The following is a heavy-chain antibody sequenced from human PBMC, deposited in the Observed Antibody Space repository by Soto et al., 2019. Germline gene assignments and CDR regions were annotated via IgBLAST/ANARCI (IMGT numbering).Heavy chain of an antibody. CDR3: ARDRSNSPDYFDY. J-gene: IGHJ4*02. D-gene: IGHD6-6*01. V-gene: IGHV4-30-4*01. CDR1: GGSISSDDYY. CDR2: IYYTGRT. Sequence: SLTCIVSGGSISSDDYYWSWIRQPPGKGLEWVGHIYYTGRTSYNPSLKSRLTISVDTSKNQFSLKLSSVNAADTAVYFCARDRSNSPDYFDYWGQGTLVTVSS.